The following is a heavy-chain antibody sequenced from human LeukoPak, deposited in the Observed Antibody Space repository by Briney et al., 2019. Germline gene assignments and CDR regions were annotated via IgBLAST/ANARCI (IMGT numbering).Heavy chain of an antibody. CDR3: ARDCRLWFGELLYSDAFDI. D-gene: IGHD3-10*01. CDR2: INAYNGNT. CDR1: GYTFTSYG. J-gene: IGHJ3*02. V-gene: IGHV1-18*01. Sequence: GASVKVSCKASGYTFTSYGIGWVRQAPGQGLEWMGWINAYNGNTNYAQKLQGRVTMTTDTSTSAAYMELRSLRSDDTAVYYCARDCRLWFGELLYSDAFDIWGQGTMVTVSS.